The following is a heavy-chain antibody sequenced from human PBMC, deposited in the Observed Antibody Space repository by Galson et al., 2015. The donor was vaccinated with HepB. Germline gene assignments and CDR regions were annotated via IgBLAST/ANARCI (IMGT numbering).Heavy chain of an antibody. J-gene: IGHJ4*02. D-gene: IGHD5-24*01. V-gene: IGHV3-11*05. CDR2: ISSSSSYT. CDR1: GFTFSDYY. CDR3: ARGMDGYNVFVY. Sequence: SLRLSCAASGFTFSDYYMSWIRQAPGKGLEWVSYISSSSSYTNYADSVKGRFTISRDNAKNSLYLQMNSLRAEDTAVYYCARGMDGYNVFVYWGQGTLVTVSS.